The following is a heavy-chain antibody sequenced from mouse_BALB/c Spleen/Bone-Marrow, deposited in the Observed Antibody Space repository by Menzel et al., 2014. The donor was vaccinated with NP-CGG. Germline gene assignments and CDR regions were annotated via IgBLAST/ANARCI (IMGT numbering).Heavy chain of an antibody. CDR2: ISSGSSNI. V-gene: IGHV5-17*02. J-gene: IGHJ2*01. CDR1: GFTFSSFG. CDR3: TRGGNWDDFDY. Sequence: EVQGVESGGGLVQPGGSRKLSCAASGFTFSSFGMHWVRQAPEKGLEWVAYISSGSSNIYYADTVKGRFTTSRDNPKNTLFLQMTSLRSEDTAMYYCTRGGNWDDFDYWGQGTTLTVSS. D-gene: IGHD4-1*01.